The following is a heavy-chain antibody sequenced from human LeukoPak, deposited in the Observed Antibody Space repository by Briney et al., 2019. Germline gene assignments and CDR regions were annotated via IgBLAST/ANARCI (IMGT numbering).Heavy chain of an antibody. J-gene: IGHJ3*02. CDR2: ISSSGSTI. Sequence: GGSLRLSCAASGFTFSSYSINWVRQAPGKGLEWVSYISSSGSTIYYADSVKGRFTISRDNAKNSLYLQMNSLRAEDTAVYYCARVHDYGDRYAFDIWGQGTMVTVSS. V-gene: IGHV3-48*04. CDR1: GFTFSSYS. CDR3: ARVHDYGDRYAFDI. D-gene: IGHD4-17*01.